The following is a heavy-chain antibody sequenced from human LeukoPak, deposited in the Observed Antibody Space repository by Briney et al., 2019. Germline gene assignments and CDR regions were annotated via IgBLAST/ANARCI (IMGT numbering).Heavy chain of an antibody. Sequence: ASVKVSCKASGGTFSSYAISWVRQAPGQGLEWMGGIIPIFGTANYAQKFQGRVTITADKSTSTAYMELSSLRSEDTAVYYCARDGYTKRGANAFDIWGQGTMVTVSS. D-gene: IGHD5-12*01. CDR2: IIPIFGTA. CDR1: GGTFSSYA. J-gene: IGHJ3*02. CDR3: ARDGYTKRGANAFDI. V-gene: IGHV1-69*06.